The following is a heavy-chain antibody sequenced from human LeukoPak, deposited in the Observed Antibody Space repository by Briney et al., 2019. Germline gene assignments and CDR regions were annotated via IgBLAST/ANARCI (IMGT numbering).Heavy chain of an antibody. J-gene: IGHJ4*02. V-gene: IGHV4-4*07. CDR2: IYSSGST. Sequence: PSETLSLTCTVSGGSINNYFWSWIRQPAGKGLEWMGRIYSSGSTSYNPSLKNRLTISLDKTKNQVSLKLTSVTAADTAMYVCAREQTTGFDQWDQGTLVTVSS. CDR3: AREQTTGFDQ. D-gene: IGHD4-17*01. CDR1: GGSINNYF.